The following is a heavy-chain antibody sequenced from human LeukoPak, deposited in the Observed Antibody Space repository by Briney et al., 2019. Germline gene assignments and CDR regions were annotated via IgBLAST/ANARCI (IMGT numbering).Heavy chain of an antibody. D-gene: IGHD3-22*01. CDR3: ARVRWYYYDSSGPLWNAFDI. V-gene: IGHV4-4*07. J-gene: IGHJ3*02. CDR2: IYTSGST. Sequence: PSETLSLTCTVSGGSISSYYWGWIRQPAGKGLEWIGRIYTSGSTNYNPSLKSRVTMSVDTSKSQFSLKLSSVTAADTAVYYCARVRWYYYDSSGPLWNAFDIWGQGTMVTVSS. CDR1: GGSISSYY.